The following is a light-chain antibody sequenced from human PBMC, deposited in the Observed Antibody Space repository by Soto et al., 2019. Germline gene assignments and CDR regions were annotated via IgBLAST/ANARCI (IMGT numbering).Light chain of an antibody. Sequence: ELLMPPSPYTVAVAPGESATLSWGASQSVGSNLAWYQPKPGQAPRLLIYAASTRATGIPARFSGSGSGTEFTLTISSLQSEDLAVDYCQQYNNWSVGQGTRLEIK. J-gene: IGKJ5*01. CDR2: AAS. CDR3: QQYNNWS. CDR1: QSVGSN. V-gene: IGKV3-15*01.